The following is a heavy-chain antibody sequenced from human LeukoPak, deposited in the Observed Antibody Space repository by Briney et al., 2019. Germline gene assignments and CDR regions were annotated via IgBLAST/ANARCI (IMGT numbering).Heavy chain of an antibody. D-gene: IGHD3-22*01. J-gene: IGHJ4*02. CDR1: GGSISSSSYY. V-gene: IGHV4-39*01. CDR2: IYYSGST. CDR3: ARRKVPATYYYDSSGYSLGNFDY. Sequence: SETLSLTCTVSGGSISSSSYYWGWIRQPPGKGLEWIGSIYYSGSTYYNPSLKSRVTISVDTSKNQFSLKLSSVTAADTAVYYCARRKVPATYYYDSSGYSLGNFDYWGQGTLVTVSS.